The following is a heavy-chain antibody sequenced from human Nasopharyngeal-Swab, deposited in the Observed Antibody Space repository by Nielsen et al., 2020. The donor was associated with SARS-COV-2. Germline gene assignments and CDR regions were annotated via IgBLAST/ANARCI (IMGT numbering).Heavy chain of an antibody. CDR1: GFTFSDYY. V-gene: IGHV3-11*04. CDR3: AREPTYSSGWYGDAFDI. D-gene: IGHD6-19*01. J-gene: IGHJ3*02. Sequence: GESLKISCAASGFTFSDYYMSWIRQAPGKGLEWVSYISSSGSTIYYADSVKGRFTISRDNAKNSLYLQMNSLRAEDTAVYYCAREPTYSSGWYGDAFDIWGQGTMVTVYS. CDR2: ISSSGSTI.